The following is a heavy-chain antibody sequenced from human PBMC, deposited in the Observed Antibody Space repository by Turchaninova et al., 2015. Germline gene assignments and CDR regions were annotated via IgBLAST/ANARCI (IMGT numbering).Heavy chain of an antibody. Sequence: QITLKESGPTLVKPTQPLTLTFTSSGFSPRSSGVGVGWFRQPPGKALEWLALIYGDDDKRYSPSLKSRLTITKDTSKNQVVLTMTNMDPVDTATYYCAHLGWVELKGAFDIWGQGTMVTVSS. CDR1: GFSPRSSGVG. CDR2: IYGDDDK. V-gene: IGHV2-5*02. J-gene: IGHJ3*02. D-gene: IGHD1-26*01. CDR3: AHLGWVELKGAFDI.